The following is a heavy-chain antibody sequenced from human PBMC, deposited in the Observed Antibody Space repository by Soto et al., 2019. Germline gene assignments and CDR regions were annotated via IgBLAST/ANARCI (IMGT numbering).Heavy chain of an antibody. Sequence: GGSLRLSCAASGFTFSSYAMHWVRQAPGKGLEWVAVISYDGSNKYYADSVKGRFTISRDNSKNTLYLQMNSLRAEDTAVYYCARDRPPFSRVADSSGYYYVSYYYYGMDVWGQGTTVTVSS. CDR3: ARDRPPFSRVADSSGYYYVSYYYYGMDV. CDR2: ISYDGSNK. J-gene: IGHJ6*02. V-gene: IGHV3-30-3*01. D-gene: IGHD3-22*01. CDR1: GFTFSSYA.